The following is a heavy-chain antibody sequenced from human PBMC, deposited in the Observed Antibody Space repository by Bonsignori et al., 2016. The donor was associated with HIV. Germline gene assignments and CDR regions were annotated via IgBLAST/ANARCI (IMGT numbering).Heavy chain of an antibody. V-gene: IGHV3-11*01. D-gene: IGHD3-10*01. CDR3: ARADYYGSGSYYPPRFYYYMDV. CDR2: ISSSGSTI. J-gene: IGHJ6*03. Sequence: WIRQPPGKGLEWVSYISSSGSTIYYADSVKGRFTISRDNAKNSLYLQMNSLRAEDTAVYYCARADYYGSGSYYPPRFYYYMDVWGKGTTVTVSS.